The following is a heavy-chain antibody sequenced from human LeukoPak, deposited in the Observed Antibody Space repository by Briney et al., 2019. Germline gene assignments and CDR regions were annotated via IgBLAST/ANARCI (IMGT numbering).Heavy chain of an antibody. D-gene: IGHD3-22*01. V-gene: IGHV4-4*07. CDR1: GGSISSYY. Sequence: SETLSLTCTVSGGSISSYYWSWIRQPAGKGLEWIGRIYTSGSTNYNPSLKSRVTMSVDTSKNQFSLKLSSVTAADTAVYYCARGGGDYDRPYYFDYWGQGTLVTVSS. CDR2: IYTSGST. J-gene: IGHJ4*02. CDR3: ARGGGDYDRPYYFDY.